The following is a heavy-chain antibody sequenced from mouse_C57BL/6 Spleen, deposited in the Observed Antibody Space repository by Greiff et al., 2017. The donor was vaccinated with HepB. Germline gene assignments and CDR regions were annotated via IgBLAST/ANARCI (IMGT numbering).Heavy chain of an antibody. CDR3: ARQITTVVAHYYAMDY. CDR1: GFTFSSYG. V-gene: IGHV5-6*01. CDR2: ISSGGSYT. D-gene: IGHD1-1*01. J-gene: IGHJ4*01. Sequence: EVNLVESGGDLVKPGGSLKLSCAASGFTFSSYGMSWVRQTPDKRLEWVATISSGGSYTYYPDSVKGRFTISRDNAKNTLYLQMSSLKSEDTAMYYCARQITTVVAHYYAMDYWGQGTSVTVSS.